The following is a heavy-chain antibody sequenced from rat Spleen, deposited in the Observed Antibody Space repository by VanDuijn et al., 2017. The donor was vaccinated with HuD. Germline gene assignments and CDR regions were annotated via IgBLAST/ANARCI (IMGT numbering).Heavy chain of an antibody. CDR1: GFTFSDYY. V-gene: IGHV5-29*01. CDR3: ARHGCNSYFDY. Sequence: EVQLVESDGGLVQPGRSLKLSCVASGFTFSDYYMAWVRQAPTKGLEWVATISSDGRRNYYRDSVKGRFTISRDNAKSSLYLQMDSLRSEDTATYYCARHGCNSYFDYWGQGVMVTVSS. J-gene: IGHJ2*01. D-gene: IGHD1-9*01. CDR2: ISSDGRRN.